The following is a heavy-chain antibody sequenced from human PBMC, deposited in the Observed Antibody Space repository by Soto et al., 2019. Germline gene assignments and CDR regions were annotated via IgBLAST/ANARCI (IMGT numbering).Heavy chain of an antibody. CDR2: FDPEDGET. J-gene: IGHJ6*02. V-gene: IGHV1-24*01. CDR1: GYTLTELS. CDR3: AARYGDPAWYYYRMDV. Sequence: ASVKVSCKVSGYTLTELSMHWVRQAPGKGLEWMGGFDPEDGETIYAQKFQGRVTMTEDTSTDTAYMELSSLRSEDTAVYYCAARYGDPAWYYYRMDVWGQGTTVTVSS. D-gene: IGHD4-17*01.